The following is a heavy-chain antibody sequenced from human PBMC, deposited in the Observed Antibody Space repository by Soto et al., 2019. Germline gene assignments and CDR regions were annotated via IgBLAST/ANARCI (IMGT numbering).Heavy chain of an antibody. CDR1: GYTFTGYY. D-gene: IGHD6-6*01. CDR2: INPNSGGT. V-gene: IGHV1-2*02. J-gene: IGHJ5*02. CDR3: ARGKAARGYNWFDP. Sequence: RASVKVSCKASGYTFTGYYMHWVRQAPGQGLEWMGWINPNSGGTNYAQKFQGRVTMTRDTSISTAYMELSRLRSDDTAVYYCARGKAARGYNWFDPWGQGTLVTVSS.